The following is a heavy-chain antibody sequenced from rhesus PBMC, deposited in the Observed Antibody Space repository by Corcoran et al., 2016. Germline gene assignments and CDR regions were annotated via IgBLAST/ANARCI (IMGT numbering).Heavy chain of an antibody. CDR3: ARTYSGSWMDAFDF. J-gene: IGHJ3*01. D-gene: IGHD6-25*01. CDR1: GGSISSSY. V-gene: IGHV4-169*01. Sequence: QLQLQESGPGLVKPSETLSVTCAVSGGSISSSYWSWIRQAPGKGLEWIGYIYGSGSSTTYNPSPKRRATLSVDTSKNQLSLRLSSVTTADTAVYYCARTYSGSWMDAFDFWGQGLRVTVSS. CDR2: IYGSGSST.